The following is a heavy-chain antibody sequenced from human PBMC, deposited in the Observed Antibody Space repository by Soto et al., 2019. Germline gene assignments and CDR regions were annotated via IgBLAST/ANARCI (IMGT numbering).Heavy chain of an antibody. CDR3: ARLPWADYGGIFDP. CDR1: GESISNYY. D-gene: IGHD4-17*01. J-gene: IGHJ5*02. Sequence: SETLSLTCTVSGESISNYYWSWIRHPPGKKLEWIGYIYYSGSTNYNPSLKSRVTISVDTSKNQFSLKLYSVTTADTAMYYCARLPWADYGGIFDPWGQGTLVTVSS. V-gene: IGHV4-59*01. CDR2: IYYSGST.